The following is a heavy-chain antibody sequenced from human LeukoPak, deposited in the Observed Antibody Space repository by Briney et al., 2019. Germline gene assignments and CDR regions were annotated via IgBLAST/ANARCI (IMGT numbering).Heavy chain of an antibody. D-gene: IGHD2/OR15-2a*01. CDR3: ARGYHLYGGLDP. J-gene: IGHJ5*02. CDR2: ISAYNCNT. Sequence: GASVKVSCKASGYTITNNYMHWVRQAPGQGLEWMGWISAYNCNTNYAQKLQGRVTITTDTSTSTAYMELRSLRSDDTAVYYCARGYHLYGGLDPWGQGTLVTVSS. V-gene: IGHV1-18*04. CDR1: GYTITNNY.